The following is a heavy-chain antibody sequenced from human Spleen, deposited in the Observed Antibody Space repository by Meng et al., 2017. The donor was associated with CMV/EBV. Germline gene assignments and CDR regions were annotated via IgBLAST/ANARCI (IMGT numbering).Heavy chain of an antibody. D-gene: IGHD3-22*01. V-gene: IGHV3-30*02. CDR2: IRYDGSNK. CDR1: GFTFSNYG. J-gene: IGHJ4*02. CDR3: AKRPYDSTHFDY. Sequence: GESLKISCAASGFTFSNYGMHWVRQAPGKGLEWVAFIRYDGSNKYYVDSVKGRFTISRDNSKNTLYLQMNSLRAEDTAVYYCAKRPYDSTHFDYWGQGTLVTVSS.